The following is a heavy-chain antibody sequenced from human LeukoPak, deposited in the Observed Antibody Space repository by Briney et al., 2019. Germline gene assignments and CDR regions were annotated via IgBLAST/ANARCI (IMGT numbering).Heavy chain of an antibody. V-gene: IGHV4-34*01. J-gene: IGHJ6*02. D-gene: IGHD3-16*01. Sequence: SETLSLTCAVYGGSFSGYYWSWIRQPPGKGLEWIREINHSGSTNYNPSLKSRVTISVDTSKNQFSLKLSSVTAADTAVYYCARGNGGDGMDVWGQGTTVTVSS. CDR2: INHSGST. CDR1: GGSFSGYY. CDR3: ARGNGGDGMDV.